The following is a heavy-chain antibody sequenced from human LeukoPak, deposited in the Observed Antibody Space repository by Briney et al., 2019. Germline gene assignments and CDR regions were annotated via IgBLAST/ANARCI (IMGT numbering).Heavy chain of an antibody. Sequence: PSQTLSLTCTVSGGSISSGGYYWSWIRQPPGKVLEWIGYIYHSGMTYYNPSLKSRVTISVDRSNNQFSLKLSSVTAADTAVYYCARVVRITIFGVVIIQGSETTGWFDPWGQGTLVTVSS. J-gene: IGHJ5*02. D-gene: IGHD3-3*01. CDR2: IYHSGMT. CDR3: ARVVRITIFGVVIIQGSETTGWFDP. V-gene: IGHV4-30-2*01. CDR1: GGSISSGGYY.